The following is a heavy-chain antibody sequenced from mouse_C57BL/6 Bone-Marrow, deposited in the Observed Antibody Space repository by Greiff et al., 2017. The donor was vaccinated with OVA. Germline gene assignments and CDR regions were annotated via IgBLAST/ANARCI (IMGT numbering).Heavy chain of an antibody. CDR1: GFNIKDDY. D-gene: IGHD1-1*01. J-gene: IGHJ2*01. CDR2: IDPENGDT. CDR3: TTLYGSSYVHY. Sequence: VHVKQSGAELVRPGASVKLSCTASGFNIKDDYMHWVKQRPEQGLEWIGWIDPENGDTEYASKFQGKATITADTSSNTAYLQLSSLTSEDTAVYYCTTLYGSSYVHYWGQGTTLTVSS. V-gene: IGHV14-4*01.